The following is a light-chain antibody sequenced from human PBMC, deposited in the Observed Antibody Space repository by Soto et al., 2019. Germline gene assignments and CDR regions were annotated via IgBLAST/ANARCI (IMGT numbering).Light chain of an antibody. CDR1: QSVSSN. Sequence: EIVMTQSPATLSVSPGERATLSCRASQSVSSNLAWYQQKPGQAPGLLIYGASTRATGIPARFSGSGSGTEFTLTISSLQSEDFAVYYCHQYKNWPPITFGQGTRLEIK. J-gene: IGKJ5*01. V-gene: IGKV3-15*01. CDR3: HQYKNWPPIT. CDR2: GAS.